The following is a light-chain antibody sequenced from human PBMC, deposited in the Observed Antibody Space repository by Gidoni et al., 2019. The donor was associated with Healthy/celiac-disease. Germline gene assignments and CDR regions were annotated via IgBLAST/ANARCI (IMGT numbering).Light chain of an antibody. Sequence: DIVMTQSPDPLAESPGERATINCKSSQSVLYSSNNKNYLAWYQQKPGQPPKLLIYWASTLESGVPDRFSGSGSGTDFTLTISSLQAEDVAVYYCLQYYSTPYTFGQGTKLEIK. V-gene: IGKV4-1*01. CDR1: QSVLYSSNNKNY. J-gene: IGKJ2*01. CDR3: LQYYSTPYT. CDR2: WAS.